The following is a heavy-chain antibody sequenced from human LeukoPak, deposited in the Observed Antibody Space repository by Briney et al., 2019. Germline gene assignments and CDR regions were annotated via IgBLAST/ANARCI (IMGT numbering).Heavy chain of an antibody. CDR3: ARSRYCSSTSCSMRTRYNWFDP. J-gene: IGHJ5*02. Sequence: ASVKVSCKASGYTFTGYYMHWVRQAPGQGLEWMGWINPNSGGTNYAQKFQGWVTMTRDTSISTAYMELGRLRSDDTAVYYCARSRYCSSTSCSMRTRYNWFDPWGQGTLVTVSS. CDR1: GYTFTGYY. V-gene: IGHV1-2*04. CDR2: INPNSGGT. D-gene: IGHD2-2*01.